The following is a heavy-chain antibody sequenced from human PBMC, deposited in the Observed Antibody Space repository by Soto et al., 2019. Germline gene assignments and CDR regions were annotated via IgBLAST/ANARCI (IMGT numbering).Heavy chain of an antibody. Sequence: PGESLNISCKASKYIFTNHYIGSVRQMPAKGVERMGIIYPGDSDTRYSPSFQGQVTISADRSISTACLQWSSLKASDTVMYYCTSWRPFPEQCRYGVDCRQTLLEHW. CDR1: KYIFTNHY. V-gene: IGHV5-51*03. J-gene: IGHJ1*01. CDR2: IYPGDSDT. CDR3: TSWRPFPEQCRYGVDCRQTLLEH. D-gene: IGHD2-15*01.